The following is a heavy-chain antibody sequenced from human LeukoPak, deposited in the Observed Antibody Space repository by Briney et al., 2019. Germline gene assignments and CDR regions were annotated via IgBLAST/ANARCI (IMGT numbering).Heavy chain of an antibody. CDR1: GGSISSYY. Sequence: SETLSLTCTVSGGSISSYYWSWIRQPPGKGLEWIGYIYYSGSTNYNPSLKSRVTISVDTSKNQFFLKLSSVTAADTAVYYCARVGFYDSSGYYFRGFDYWGQGTLVTVSS. J-gene: IGHJ4*02. CDR3: ARVGFYDSSGYYFRGFDY. D-gene: IGHD3-22*01. CDR2: IYYSGST. V-gene: IGHV4-59*01.